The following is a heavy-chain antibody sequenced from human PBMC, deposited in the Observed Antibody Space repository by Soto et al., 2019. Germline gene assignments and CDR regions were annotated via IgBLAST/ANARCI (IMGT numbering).Heavy chain of an antibody. J-gene: IGHJ3*02. V-gene: IGHV2-5*01. CDR3: ARGLASLPVFAFDI. CDR1: GISLTTSGVG. CDR2: FYWNDDK. D-gene: IGHD3-3*02. Sequence: QITLKWSGPTLVKSTQTLTLTCSLSGISLTTSGVGVGWIRQPPGKALEWLALFYWNDDKHYNPSLRSRLTSTKDTSRNQAVLTMTNMDPVDTGTYFCARGLASLPVFAFDIWDQGTMVTVSS.